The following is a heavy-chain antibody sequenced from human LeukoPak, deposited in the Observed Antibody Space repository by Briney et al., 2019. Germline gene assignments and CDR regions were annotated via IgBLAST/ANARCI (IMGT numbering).Heavy chain of an antibody. CDR2: IWYDGSNK. Sequence: GGSLRLSCAASGFTFSSYGMHWVRQAPGKGLEWVAVIWYDGSNKYYADSVKGRFTISRDNSKNTLYLQMNSLRAEDTAVYYCARDGSITMVRGVIGGMDVWGQGTTVTVSS. V-gene: IGHV3-33*01. J-gene: IGHJ6*02. CDR3: ARDGSITMVRGVIGGMDV. CDR1: GFTFSSYG. D-gene: IGHD3-10*01.